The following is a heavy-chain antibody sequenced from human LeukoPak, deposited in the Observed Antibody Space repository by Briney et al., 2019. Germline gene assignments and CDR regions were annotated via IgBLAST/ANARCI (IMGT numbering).Heavy chain of an antibody. V-gene: IGHV4-30-2*01. D-gene: IGHD1-20*01. CDR3: ARHRYNWNVRFDY. Sequence: SQTLSLTCTVSGGSISSGGYYWSWIRQPPGKGLEWIGYIYHSGSTYYNPSLKSRVTISVDTSKNQFSLKLSSVTAADTAVYYCARHRYNWNVRFDYWGQGTLVTVSS. CDR2: IYHSGST. J-gene: IGHJ4*02. CDR1: GGSISSGGYY.